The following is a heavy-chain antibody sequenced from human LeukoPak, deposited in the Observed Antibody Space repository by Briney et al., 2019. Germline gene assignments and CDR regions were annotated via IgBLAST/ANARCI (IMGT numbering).Heavy chain of an antibody. V-gene: IGHV4-4*07. D-gene: IGHD3-10*01. Sequence: SETLSLACTVSAGSISSYYWCWIRQPAEKGLEWIGRIYISGSGSTNYNPSLKSRVTMSVDTSKNQFSLKLSSVTAADTAVYYCASFSGFRADVEDNFDFWGQGTLVIVSS. CDR1: AGSISSYY. J-gene: IGHJ4*02. CDR3: ASFSGFRADVEDNFDF. CDR2: IYISGSGST.